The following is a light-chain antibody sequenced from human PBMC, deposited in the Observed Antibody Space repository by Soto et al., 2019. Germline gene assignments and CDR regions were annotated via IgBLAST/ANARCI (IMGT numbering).Light chain of an antibody. CDR3: QQYHDWGE. CDR2: GAS. J-gene: IGKJ1*01. V-gene: IGKV3-15*01. CDR1: QSVSIN. Sequence: IVMTQYPATLSVSPGERATLSFRASQSVSINLAWYQQKPGQAPRLLIYGASTRATGIPARFSGSGSGTEFTLTISSLQSEDFAVYYCQQYHDWGEFGQGTKVDIK.